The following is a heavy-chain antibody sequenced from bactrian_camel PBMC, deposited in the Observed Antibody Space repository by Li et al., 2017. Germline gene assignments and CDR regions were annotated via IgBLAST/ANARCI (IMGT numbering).Heavy chain of an antibody. J-gene: IGHJ4*01. V-gene: IGHV3S6*01. Sequence: QVQLVESGGDSVQAGGSLRLSCAISGVTYSRYCMAWFRQAPGQEREGVASVRSDGTSTVAESVKGRSTISRRNDENIVYLEMSSLNSEDTAMYYCAKRRSWWCKNWSEYEDWGQGTQVTVS. CDR3: AKRRSWWCKNWSEYED. CDR1: GVTYSRYC. CDR2: VRSDGTST. D-gene: IGHD7*01.